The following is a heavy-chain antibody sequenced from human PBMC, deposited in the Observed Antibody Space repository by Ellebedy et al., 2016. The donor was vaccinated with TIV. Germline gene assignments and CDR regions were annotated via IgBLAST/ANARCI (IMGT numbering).Heavy chain of an antibody. CDR2: INEDGSEK. CDR3: APEPEDIEVEAAA. D-gene: IGHD2-2*01. Sequence: PGGSLRLSCAASGFTFRRCWMSWVRQAPGKGLEWVANINEDGSEKNYVDSVKGRFTISRDNAKNSLYLQMNSLRAEDTAVYYCAPEPEDIEVEAAAWGQGTLVTVSS. V-gene: IGHV3-7*01. J-gene: IGHJ4*02. CDR1: GFTFRRCW.